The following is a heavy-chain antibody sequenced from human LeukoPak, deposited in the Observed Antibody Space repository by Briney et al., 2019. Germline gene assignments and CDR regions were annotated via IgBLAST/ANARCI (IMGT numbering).Heavy chain of an antibody. J-gene: IGHJ4*02. V-gene: IGHV3-48*04. CDR2: ISTSSSTI. CDR1: GFTSSTYG. D-gene: IGHD2-2*01. CDR3: ARGYCSSTSCSNFDY. Sequence: GGSLRLSCEASGFTSSTYGMNWVRQAPGKGLEWVSYISTSSSTIYYADSVKGRFTISRDNAKNSLYLQMNSLRAEDTAVYYCARGYCSSTSCSNFDYWGQGTLVTVSS.